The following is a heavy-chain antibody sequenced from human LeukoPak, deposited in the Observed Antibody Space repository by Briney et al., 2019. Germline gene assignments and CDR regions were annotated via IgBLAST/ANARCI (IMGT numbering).Heavy chain of an antibody. J-gene: IGHJ4*02. CDR1: GFTFGDYA. CDR2: IRSKAYGGTT. CDR3: TGSFGELTFFDY. V-gene: IGHV3-49*03. Sequence: GGSLRLSCTASGFTFGDYAMSWFRQAPGKGLEWVGFIRSKAYGGTTEYAASVKGRFTISRDDSKSIAYLQMNSLKTEDTAVYYCTGSFGELTFFDYWGQGTLVTVSS. D-gene: IGHD3-10*01.